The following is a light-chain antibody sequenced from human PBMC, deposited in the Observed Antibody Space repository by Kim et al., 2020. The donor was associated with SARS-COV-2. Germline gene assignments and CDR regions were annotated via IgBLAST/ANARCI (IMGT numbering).Light chain of an antibody. V-gene: IGKV3-15*01. CDR1: QSVTTN. J-gene: IGKJ2*01. CDR2: GAF. Sequence: SVSPGERATHSCRASQSVTTNFAWYQQSPGQHPRLLIYGAFTRATGIPARFSGSGSGTEFTLTISSLQSEDLAVYHCQQYHYWPYTFGQSTKLEI. CDR3: QQYHYWPYT.